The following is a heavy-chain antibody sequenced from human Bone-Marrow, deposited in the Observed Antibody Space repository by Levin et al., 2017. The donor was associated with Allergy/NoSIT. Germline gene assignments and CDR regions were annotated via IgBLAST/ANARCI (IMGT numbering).Heavy chain of an antibody. CDR3: TKSRFSSSWYGAGMAV. CDR2: FDDSGTS. V-gene: IGHV4-4*09. D-gene: IGHD6-13*01. CDR1: DVSIKTYY. Sequence: SETLSLTCSVSDVSIKTYYWSWVRQSPERGLEWIGYFDDSGTSAYNPSFKSRATISIDMSNNRFSLELTSVTAADTAVYYCTKSRFSSSWYGAGMAVWGQGATVIVS. J-gene: IGHJ6*02.